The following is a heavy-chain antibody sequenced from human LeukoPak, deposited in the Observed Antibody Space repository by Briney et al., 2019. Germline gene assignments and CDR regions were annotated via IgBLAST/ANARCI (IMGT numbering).Heavy chain of an antibody. J-gene: IGHJ4*02. CDR3: AKDSYYDSSGYYDY. CDR1: GFTFSNYA. D-gene: IGHD3-22*01. V-gene: IGHV3-23*01. CDR2: LSGSGGST. Sequence: PGGSLRLSCAASGFTFSNYAMSWVRQAPGKGLEWVSALSGSGGSTFYADSVKGRFTISRDNSKNTLYLQMNSLRAEDTAVYYCAKDSYYDSSGYYDYWGQGTLVTVSS.